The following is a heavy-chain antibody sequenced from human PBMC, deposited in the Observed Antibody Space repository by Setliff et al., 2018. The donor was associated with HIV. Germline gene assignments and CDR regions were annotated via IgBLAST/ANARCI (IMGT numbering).Heavy chain of an antibody. CDR3: ARGTLRGGWFDY. Sequence: GESLTISCAASGFTFSDFWMYWVRQAPGKGLEWVANISPEGNKKYYVGTVKGRFTSSRDNAKNSLYLQMNSLSAEDTALYYCARGTLRGGWFDYWGQGNLVTVS. J-gene: IGHJ4*02. V-gene: IGHV3-7*03. CDR2: ISPEGNKK. CDR1: GFTFSDFW. D-gene: IGHD3-10*01.